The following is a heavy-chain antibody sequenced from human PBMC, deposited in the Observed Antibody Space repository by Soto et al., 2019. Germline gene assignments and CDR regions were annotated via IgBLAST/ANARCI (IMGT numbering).Heavy chain of an antibody. D-gene: IGHD6-13*01. CDR1: GGTFSSYA. CDR2: IIPIFGTA. CDR3: ARVPLGGAAAAGTGAFDI. J-gene: IGHJ3*02. Sequence: SVKVSCKASGGTFSSYAISWVRQAPGQGLEWMGGIIPIFGTANYAQKFQGRVTITADESTSTAYMELSSLRSEDTAVYYCARVPLGGAAAAGTGAFDIWGQGTMVTVSS. V-gene: IGHV1-69*13.